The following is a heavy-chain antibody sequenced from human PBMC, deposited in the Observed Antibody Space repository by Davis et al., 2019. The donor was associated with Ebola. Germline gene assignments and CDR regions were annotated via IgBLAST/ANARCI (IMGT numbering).Heavy chain of an antibody. J-gene: IGHJ5*02. CDR2: ISAGDGTT. V-gene: IGHV3-23*01. Sequence: GESLKISCAASGFTFSSYAMSWVRQAPGKGLEWVSAISAGDGTTYADSVKGRFTISRDNSKNTLYLQMNSLRAEDTAVYYCAKFSSNWYDGRLAPWGQGTLVTVSS. CDR1: GFTFSSYA. CDR3: AKFSSNWYDGRLAP. D-gene: IGHD6-13*01.